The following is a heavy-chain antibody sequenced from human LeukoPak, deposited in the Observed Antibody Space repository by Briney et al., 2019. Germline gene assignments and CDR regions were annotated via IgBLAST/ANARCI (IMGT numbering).Heavy chain of an antibody. CDR1: GFTFSDYY. CDR2: ISSSSTFA. V-gene: IGHV3-11*06. Sequence: GGSLRLSCAASGFTFSDYYMSWIRHAPGKGLEWVSYISSSSTFANYADPVKGRFTISREDAKTSLYLQMNSLRAEDTAMYYCARMDRGCGETVNFDYWGQGTLATVSS. J-gene: IGHJ4*02. D-gene: IGHD6-19*01. CDR3: ARMDRGCGETVNFDY.